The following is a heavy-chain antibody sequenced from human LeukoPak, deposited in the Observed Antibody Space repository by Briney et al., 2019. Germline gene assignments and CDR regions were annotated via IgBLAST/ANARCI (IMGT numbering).Heavy chain of an antibody. Sequence: PGGSLRLSCAASGFTFSSYAMSWVRQAPGKGLEWVSAISGSGGSTYYADSVKGRFTISRDNSKNTLYLQMNSLRAEDTAVYYCAKDPPGHIVVVTAPGWYFDLWGRGTLVTVSS. CDR1: GFTFSSYA. CDR3: AKDPPGHIVVVTAPGWYFDL. V-gene: IGHV3-23*01. D-gene: IGHD2-21*02. J-gene: IGHJ2*01. CDR2: ISGSGGST.